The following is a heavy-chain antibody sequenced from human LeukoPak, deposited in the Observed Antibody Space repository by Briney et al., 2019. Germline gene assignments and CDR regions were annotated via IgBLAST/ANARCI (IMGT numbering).Heavy chain of an antibody. CDR1: GGSFSGYY. CDR2: INHSGST. CDR3: ARFPPCGSKNCSPRRFDS. J-gene: IGHJ4*02. V-gene: IGHV4-34*01. D-gene: IGHD2-2*01. Sequence: SETLSLTCAVYGGSFSGYYWSWIRQPPGKGLEWIGEINHSGSTNYNPSLKSRVTISVDTPKNQFSLKLSSVTAAHPAVSYWARFPPCGSKNCSPRRFDSWGQGTLVTVSS.